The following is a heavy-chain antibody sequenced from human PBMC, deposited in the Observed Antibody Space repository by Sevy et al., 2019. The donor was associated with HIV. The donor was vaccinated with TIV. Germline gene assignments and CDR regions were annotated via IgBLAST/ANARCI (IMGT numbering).Heavy chain of an antibody. D-gene: IGHD3-22*01. V-gene: IGHV3-33*01. J-gene: IGHJ4*02. Sequence: GGSLRLSCAASGSTFSNYGMHWLRQAPGKGLEWVALIWNDGSSKYYADSVKGRFTISRDNSKNTLYLQMNSLRVEDTAVYFCARGSDFNDRSAKRDFDYWGQGTLVTVSS. CDR2: IWNDGSSK. CDR3: ARGSDFNDRSAKRDFDY. CDR1: GSTFSNYG.